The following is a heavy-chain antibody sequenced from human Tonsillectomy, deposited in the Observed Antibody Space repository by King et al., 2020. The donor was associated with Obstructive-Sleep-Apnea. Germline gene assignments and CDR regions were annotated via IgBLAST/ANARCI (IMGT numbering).Heavy chain of an antibody. D-gene: IGHD3-10*01. CDR1: GFSISSGYY. CDR3: AKDRGFGAWSDN. J-gene: IGHJ4*02. CDR2: ISYSGGT. Sequence: VQLQESGPGLVKPSETLSLTCTVSGFSISSGYYWGWIRQPPGKGLEWIGSISYSGGTFYNPSLRGRLTITVDTSENQFSLKLTSVTAADTAVYYCAKDRGFGAWSDNWGQGSLVTVSS. V-gene: IGHV4-38-2*02.